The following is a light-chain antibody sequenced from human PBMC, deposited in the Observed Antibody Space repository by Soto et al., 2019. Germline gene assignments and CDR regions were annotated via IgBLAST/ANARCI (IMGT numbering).Light chain of an antibody. CDR1: QSVSSY. CDR3: QQRRNWPLT. J-gene: IGKJ4*01. V-gene: IGKV3-11*01. Sequence: EIVLTQSPATLSLSPGERATLSCRTNQSVSSYLAWFQQKPGQPPRLLIYDASNRATGIPARFSGSGSGTDFTLTISSLEPEDFAVYYCQQRRNWPLTFGGGTKVEIK. CDR2: DAS.